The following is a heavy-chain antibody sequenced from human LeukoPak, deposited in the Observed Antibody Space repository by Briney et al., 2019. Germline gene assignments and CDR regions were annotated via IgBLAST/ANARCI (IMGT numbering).Heavy chain of an antibody. CDR2: ISTNGGST. V-gene: IGHV3-64*02. CDR1: GFTFSSYA. D-gene: IGHD3-10*01. J-gene: IGHJ3*02. CDR3: AREDRWFGELLYLGAFDI. Sequence: GGSLRLSCAASGFTFSSYAMHWVRQAPGKGLEYVSGISTNGGSTYYADSVKGRFTISRDNSKNTLFLQMGSLRAEDMAVYYCAREDRWFGELLYLGAFDIWGQGTMVTVSS.